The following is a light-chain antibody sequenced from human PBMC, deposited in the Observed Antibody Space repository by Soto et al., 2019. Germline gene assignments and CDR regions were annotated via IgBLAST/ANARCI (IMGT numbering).Light chain of an antibody. V-gene: IGLV2-14*01. CDR3: SSYTSSSTGV. CDR1: SSDVGGYNY. J-gene: IGLJ1*01. CDR2: DVS. Sequence: ALTQPASVSGSPGQSITISCTGTSSDVGGYNYVSWYQQHPGKAPKLMIYDVSNRPSGVSNRFSGSKSGNTASLTISGLQAEDEADYYCSSYTSSSTGVFGTGTKVT.